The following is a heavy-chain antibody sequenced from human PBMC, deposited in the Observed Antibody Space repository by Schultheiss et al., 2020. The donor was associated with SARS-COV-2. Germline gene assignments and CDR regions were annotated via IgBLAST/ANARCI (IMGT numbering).Heavy chain of an antibody. Sequence: GESLKISCAASGFTFSDYYMSWIRQAPGKGLEWVSAISGSGGSTYYADSVKGRFTISRDNSKNTLYLQMNSLRAEDTAVYYCARDYRIGYSYGLDYWGQGTLVTVSS. D-gene: IGHD5-18*01. CDR1: GFTFSDYY. CDR3: ARDYRIGYSYGLDY. V-gene: IGHV3-23*01. J-gene: IGHJ4*02. CDR2: ISGSGGST.